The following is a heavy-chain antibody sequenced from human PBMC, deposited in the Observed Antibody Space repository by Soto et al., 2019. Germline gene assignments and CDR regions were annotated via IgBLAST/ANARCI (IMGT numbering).Heavy chain of an antibody. CDR2: MSHSGGT. CDR1: GGSISSSTNYY. V-gene: IGHV4-34*01. Sequence: QVQLQQWGAGLLKPSETLSLTCAVYGGSISSSTNYYWSWIRQPPGKGLEWIGEMSHSGGTHFHPSLRSRVTISVDTSKNQFSLEMTSVTAADTALYYCVRVERGTATTVVDAFDIWGPGTMVTVSS. J-gene: IGHJ3*02. D-gene: IGHD1-1*01. CDR3: VRVERGTATTVVDAFDI.